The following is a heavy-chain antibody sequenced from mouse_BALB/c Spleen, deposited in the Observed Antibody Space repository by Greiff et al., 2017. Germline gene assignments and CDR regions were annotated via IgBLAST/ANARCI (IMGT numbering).Heavy chain of an antibody. D-gene: IGHD1-1*02. V-gene: IGHV1-14*01. CDR2: INPYNDGT. CDR1: GYTFTSYV. J-gene: IGHJ4*01. CDR3: ARSGGGSQGYYAMDY. Sequence: VQLQQSGPELVKPGASVKMSCTASGYTFTSYVMHWVKQKPGQGLEWIGYINPYNDGTKYNEKFKGKATLTSDKSSSTAYMELSSLTSEDSAVYYCARSGGGSQGYYAMDYWGQGTSVTVSS.